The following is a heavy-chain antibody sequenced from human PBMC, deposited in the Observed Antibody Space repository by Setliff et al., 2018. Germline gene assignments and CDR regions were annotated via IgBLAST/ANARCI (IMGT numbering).Heavy chain of an antibody. CDR2: INKDGDGT. CDR3: AKDMVAVAAPLNDYYGMDV. V-gene: IGHV3-74*01. Sequence: GGSLRLSCEASGFSFNNYWMYWVRQVPGKGLVWVSGINKDGDGTRYADSVRGRFTISRDNSKKSLYLQMNSLTIEDTALYYCAKDMVAVAAPLNDYYGMDVWGQGTTVTVSS. CDR1: GFSFNNYW. D-gene: IGHD6-19*01. J-gene: IGHJ6*02.